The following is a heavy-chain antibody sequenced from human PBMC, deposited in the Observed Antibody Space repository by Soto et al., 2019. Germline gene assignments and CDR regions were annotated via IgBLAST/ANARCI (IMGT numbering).Heavy chain of an antibody. CDR1: GFTFSSYA. Sequence: GGSLRLSCAASGFTFSSYAMTWVRQAPGKGLEWVSAISGSGGTTYYADSVKDRFTISRDNSKNTLYLQMNSLRAEDTAVYYCAKSIVGATSAFDIWGQGTMVTVSS. CDR2: ISGSGGTT. CDR3: AKSIVGATSAFDI. J-gene: IGHJ3*02. V-gene: IGHV3-23*01. D-gene: IGHD1-26*01.